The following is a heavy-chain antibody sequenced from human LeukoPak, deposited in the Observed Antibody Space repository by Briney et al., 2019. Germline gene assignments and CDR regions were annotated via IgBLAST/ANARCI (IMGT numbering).Heavy chain of an antibody. D-gene: IGHD3-9*01. CDR3: ARGKGVRVLRYSSGDAFDI. Sequence: ASVKVSCKASGYTFSSFGFSWVRLAPGQGLEWMGWISAYNGATRYAQNLQGRVTMTTDTSTSTAYMELRSLRSDDTAVYYCARGKGVRVLRYSSGDAFDIWGQGTMVTVSS. CDR2: ISAYNGAT. V-gene: IGHV1-18*01. J-gene: IGHJ3*02. CDR1: GYTFSSFG.